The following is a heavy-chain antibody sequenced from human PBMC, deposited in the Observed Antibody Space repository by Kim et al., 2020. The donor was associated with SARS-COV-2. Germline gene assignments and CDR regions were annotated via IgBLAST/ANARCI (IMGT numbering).Heavy chain of an antibody. CDR3: ASGGNYGDPFAY. CDR2: ISSSSSYI. D-gene: IGHD4-17*01. Sequence: GGSLRLSCAASGFTFSSYSMNWVRQAPGKGLEWVSTISSSSSYIYSADSVKGRFTISRDNAKNSLYLKMNSLRAEETAVFNFASGGNYGDPFAYWGQVTL. J-gene: IGHJ4*02. CDR1: GFTFSSYS. V-gene: IGHV3-21*01.